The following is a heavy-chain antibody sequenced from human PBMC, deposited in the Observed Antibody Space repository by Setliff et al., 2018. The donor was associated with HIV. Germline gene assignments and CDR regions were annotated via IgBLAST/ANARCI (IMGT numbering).Heavy chain of an antibody. V-gene: IGHV4-39*01. J-gene: IGHJ5*02. CDR2: IYYHGST. CDR1: GGSISSTNYF. D-gene: IGHD6-19*01. Sequence: PSETLSPTCTVSGGSISSTNYFWGWIRQPPGKGLEWIGTIYYHGSTYYNPSLKSRVTISVDTSKNQFSLKLSSVTAADTAVYYCARQGVAVAGNGWFDPWGQGTLVTVSS. CDR3: ARQGVAVAGNGWFDP.